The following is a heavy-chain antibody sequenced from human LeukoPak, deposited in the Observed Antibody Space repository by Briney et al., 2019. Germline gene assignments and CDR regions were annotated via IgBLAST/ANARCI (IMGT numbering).Heavy chain of an antibody. J-gene: IGHJ4*02. V-gene: IGHV5-51*01. D-gene: IGHD3-9*01. CDR1: GYSFTSYW. CDR2: IYPGDSDT. CDR3: ARRSDYDILTGYSREFDY. Sequence: GESLKTSCKGFGYSFTSYWIGWVRQMPGKGLEWMGIIYPGDSDTRYSPSFQGQVTISADKSISTAYLQWSSLKASDTAMYYCARRSDYDILTGYSREFDYWGQGTLVTVSS.